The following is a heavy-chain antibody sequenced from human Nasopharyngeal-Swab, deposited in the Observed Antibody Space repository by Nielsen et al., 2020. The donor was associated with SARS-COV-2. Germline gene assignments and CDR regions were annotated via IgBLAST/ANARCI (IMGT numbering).Heavy chain of an antibody. V-gene: IGHV3-30-3*01. CDR2: ISYDGSNK. Sequence: SLRLSCAASGFTFSSYAMHWVRQAPGKGLEWVAVISYDGSNKYYADSVKGRFTISRDNSKNTLCLQMNSLRAEDTAVYYCARDWRQLVSYYFDYWGQGTLVTVSS. CDR3: ARDWRQLVSYYFDY. J-gene: IGHJ4*02. D-gene: IGHD6-13*01. CDR1: GFTFSSYA.